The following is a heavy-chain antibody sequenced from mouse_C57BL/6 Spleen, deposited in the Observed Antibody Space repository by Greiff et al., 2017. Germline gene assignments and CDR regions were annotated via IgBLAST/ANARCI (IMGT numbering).Heavy chain of an antibody. Sequence: EVNVVESEGGLVQPGSSMKLSCTASGFTFSDYYMAWVRQVPEKGLEWVANINYDGSSTYYLDSLKSRFIISRDNAKNILYLQMSSLKSEDTATYYCARDLYGSSYRYFDVWGTGTTVTVSS. CDR2: INYDGSST. CDR3: ARDLYGSSYRYFDV. V-gene: IGHV5-16*01. CDR1: GFTFSDYY. D-gene: IGHD1-1*01. J-gene: IGHJ1*03.